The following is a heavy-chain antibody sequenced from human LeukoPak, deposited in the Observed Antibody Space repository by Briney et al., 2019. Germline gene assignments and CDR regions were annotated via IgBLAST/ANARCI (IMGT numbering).Heavy chain of an antibody. D-gene: IGHD3-16*02. CDR1: GFTFSNYG. V-gene: IGHV3-30*03. CDR2: ISYDGGNT. CDR3: ARSPFGGVIVIGDY. J-gene: IGHJ4*02. Sequence: GGSLRLSCAASGFTFSNYGMHWVRQAPGKGLEWVAVISYDGGNTYHADSVKGRFTISRDNSKNTLFLQMNSLRADDTAVYYCARSPFGGVIVIGDYWGQGTLVTVSS.